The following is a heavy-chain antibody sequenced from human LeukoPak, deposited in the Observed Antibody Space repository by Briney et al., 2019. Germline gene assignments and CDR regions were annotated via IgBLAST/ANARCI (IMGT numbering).Heavy chain of an antibody. CDR3: ARVLATAYLDY. V-gene: IGHV4-59*01. D-gene: IGHD1-26*01. Sequence: PSETLSLTCTVSGGSISSYYWSWIRRPPGKGLEWIGYIYYSGSTNYNPSLKSRVTISVDTSKNQFSLKLSSVTAADTAVYYCARVLATAYLDYWGQGTLVTVSS. J-gene: IGHJ4*02. CDR1: GGSISSYY. CDR2: IYYSGST.